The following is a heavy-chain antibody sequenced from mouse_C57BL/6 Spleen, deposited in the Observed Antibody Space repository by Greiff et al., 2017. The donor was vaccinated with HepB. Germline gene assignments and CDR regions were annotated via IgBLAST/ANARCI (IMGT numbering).Heavy chain of an antibody. D-gene: IGHD1-1*01. J-gene: IGHJ2*01. CDR1: GYTFTSYW. V-gene: IGHV1-72*01. Sequence: VQLQQPGAELVKPGASVKLSCKASGYTFTSYWMHWVKQRPGRGLEWIGRIDPNSGGTKYNEKFKSKATLAVDKPSSTAYIQLSSLTSEDSAVYYGARSTDYYGSSYGYFDYWGQGTTLTVSS. CDR2: IDPNSGGT. CDR3: ARSTDYYGSSYGYFDY.